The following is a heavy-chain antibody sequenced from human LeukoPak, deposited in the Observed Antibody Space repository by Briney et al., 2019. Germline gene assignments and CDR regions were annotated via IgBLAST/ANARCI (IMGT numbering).Heavy chain of an antibody. CDR2: IRYDGSNK. V-gene: IGHV3-30*02. Sequence: PGGSLRLSCAASGFTFSSYGMHWVRQAPGKGLEWVAFIRYDGSNKYYADSVKGRFTISRDNSKNTLYLQMNSLRAEDTAVYYCAKDSLRFRFGEFSPDYWGQGTLVTVSS. D-gene: IGHD3-10*01. J-gene: IGHJ4*02. CDR3: AKDSLRFRFGEFSPDY. CDR1: GFTFSSYG.